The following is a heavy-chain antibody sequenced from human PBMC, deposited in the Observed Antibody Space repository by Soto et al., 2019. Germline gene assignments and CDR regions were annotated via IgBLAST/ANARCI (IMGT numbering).Heavy chain of an antibody. V-gene: IGHV4-31*03. CDR2: IYYSGST. D-gene: IGHD5-18*01. J-gene: IGHJ5*02. CDR1: GGSISSGGYY. Sequence: QVQLQESGPGLVKPSQTLSLTCTVSGGSISSGGYYWSWIRQHPGKGLEWIGYIYYSGSTYYNPSLKSRVTISVDTSKNQFSLKLSSVTAADTAVYYCARSWVSKGGHSYGSEWFDPWGQGTLVTVSS. CDR3: ARSWVSKGGHSYGSEWFDP.